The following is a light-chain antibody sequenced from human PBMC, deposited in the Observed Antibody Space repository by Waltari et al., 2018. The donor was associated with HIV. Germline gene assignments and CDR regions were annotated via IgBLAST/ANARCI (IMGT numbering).Light chain of an antibody. CDR2: LGS. J-gene: IGKJ4*01. V-gene: IGKV2-28*01. CDR3: MQALQTPRT. Sequence: EIVMTQSPLSLPVTPGEPASISCRASQSLLHSNGKNYLDRYLQKPGQSPQLLIDLGSDRAAGVPDRFSASGSGTDFTLKIRRVDAEDVGVYYCMQALQTPRTFGGGTRVEIK. CDR1: QSLLHSNGKNY.